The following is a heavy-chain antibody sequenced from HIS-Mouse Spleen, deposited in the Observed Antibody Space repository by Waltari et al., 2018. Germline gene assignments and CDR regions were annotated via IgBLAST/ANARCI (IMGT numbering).Heavy chain of an antibody. Sequence: QVQLQESGPGLVKPSETLSLTCTVSGCSVSSGSYYWSWIRQPPGKGLEWIGYIYYSGSTNYNPSLKSRVTISVDTSKNQFSLKLSSVTAADTAVYYCARLNWNDVWFDPWGQGTLVTVSS. J-gene: IGHJ5*02. CDR3: ARLNWNDVWFDP. CDR1: GCSVSSGSYY. CDR2: IYYSGST. D-gene: IGHD1-1*01. V-gene: IGHV4-61*01.